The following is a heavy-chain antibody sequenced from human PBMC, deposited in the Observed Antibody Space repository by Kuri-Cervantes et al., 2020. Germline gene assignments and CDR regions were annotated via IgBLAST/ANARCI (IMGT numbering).Heavy chain of an antibody. CDR3: ARDGLVGATMWAPDLFDY. D-gene: IGHD1-26*01. J-gene: IGHJ4*02. Sequence: ASVKVSCKASGYTFTSYDINWVRQATGQGLEWMGWMNPNSGNTGYAQKFQGRVTMTRNTSISTAYMELSSLRSEDTAVYYCARDGLVGATMWAPDLFDYWGQGTVVTVSS. CDR2: MNPNSGNT. CDR1: GYTFTSYD. V-gene: IGHV1-8*01.